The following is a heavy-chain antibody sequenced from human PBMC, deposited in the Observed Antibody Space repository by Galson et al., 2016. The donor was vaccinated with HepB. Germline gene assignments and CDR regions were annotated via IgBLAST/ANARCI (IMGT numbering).Heavy chain of an antibody. CDR2: VYYSGTT. CDR1: GFSVASSRFY. CDR3: ARRFRPVTGFLRFDFDY. J-gene: IGHJ4*02. D-gene: IGHD2-21*02. V-gene: IGHV4-39*01. Sequence: SETLSLTCTVSGFSVASSRFYWGWIRQPPGKGLEYIGSVYYSGTTYYSPSLKSRVTMSVDTSKNQFSLNLRSVTAADTAVYYCARRFRPVTGFLRFDFDYWGQGALVIVSS.